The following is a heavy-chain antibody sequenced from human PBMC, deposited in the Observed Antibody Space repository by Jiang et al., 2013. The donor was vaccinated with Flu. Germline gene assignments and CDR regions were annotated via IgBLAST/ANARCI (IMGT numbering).Heavy chain of an antibody. CDR2: IAYDGSND. D-gene: IGHD1-26*01. CDR3: ATVGAEDY. CDR1: GFSISTYG. J-gene: IGHJ4*02. Sequence: LVESGGDVVQPGRSLRLSCEASGFSISTYGMHWVRQAPGKGLEWVAVIAYDGSNDYYIDSVKGRFIISRDTSKNTLYLQMNSLATEDTAVYYCATVGAEDYWGQGTLVTVSS. V-gene: IGHV3-30*03.